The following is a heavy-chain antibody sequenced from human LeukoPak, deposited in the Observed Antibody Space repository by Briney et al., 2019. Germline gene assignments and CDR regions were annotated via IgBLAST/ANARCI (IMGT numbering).Heavy chain of an antibody. CDR3: ARDAYGDYVVDY. CDR1: GFTFSSYW. Sequence: PGGSLRLSCAASGFTFSSYWMHWVRQAPGKGLVWVSRINSDGSSTSYADSVKGRFTISRDNAKNTLYPQMNSLRAEDTAVYYCARDAYGDYVVDYWGQGILVTVSS. J-gene: IGHJ4*02. D-gene: IGHD4-17*01. V-gene: IGHV3-74*01. CDR2: INSDGSST.